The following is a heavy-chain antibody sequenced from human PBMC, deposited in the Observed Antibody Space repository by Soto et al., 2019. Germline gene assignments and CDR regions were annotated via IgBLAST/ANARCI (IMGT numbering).Heavy chain of an antibody. Sequence: SQNLSLTCTVSGGSISSKSPYCGWVRQPPGKGLAWIGDIHHTGSTTNYSPSLQSRVTVSIDKSENQFSLRLTSVTAADTAVYYCATRDCTNNVCHFPWGQGTMVTVSS. CDR1: GGSISSKSPY. CDR3: ATRDCTNNVCHFP. D-gene: IGHD2-8*01. J-gene: IGHJ5*02. CDR2: IHHTGSTT. V-gene: IGHV4-61*05.